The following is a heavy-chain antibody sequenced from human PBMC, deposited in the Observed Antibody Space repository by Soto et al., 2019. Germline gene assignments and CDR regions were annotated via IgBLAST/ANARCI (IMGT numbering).Heavy chain of an antibody. J-gene: IGHJ6*02. V-gene: IGHV4-39*07. D-gene: IGHD2-2*01. Sequence: PSETLSLTCSVSGGSISSSSYYWGWIRQPPGKGLEWIGRIYYSGSTYYNPSLKSRVTISVDTSKNQFSLKLSSVTAADTAVYYCARAGYCSSTSCEAPYYYYGMDVWGQGTTVTVSS. CDR3: ARAGYCSSTSCEAPYYYYGMDV. CDR1: GGSISSSSYY. CDR2: IYYSGST.